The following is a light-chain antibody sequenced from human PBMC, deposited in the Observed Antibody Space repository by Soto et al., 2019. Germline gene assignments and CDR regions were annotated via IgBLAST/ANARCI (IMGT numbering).Light chain of an antibody. CDR3: ATWDDNVYV. CDR2: TNS. J-gene: IGLJ1*01. Sequence: QSALTQPPSASWTPGQTVTNSLSISSPNVGTNPVAWYQQLPGTAPKLLIYTNSQRPLGVRVRFSGSMSGTSASLAISGLPSEDEGDYYCATWDDNVYVFGTGTKVTVL. V-gene: IGLV1-44*01. CDR1: SPNVGTNP.